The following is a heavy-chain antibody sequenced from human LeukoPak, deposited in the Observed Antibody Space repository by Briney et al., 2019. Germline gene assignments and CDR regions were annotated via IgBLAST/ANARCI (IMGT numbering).Heavy chain of an antibody. D-gene: IGHD2-2*01. J-gene: IGHJ3*01. CDR3: ARHVSSSRVAYDV. CDR2: RNPADSDT. Sequence: GESLKISCKGSGYTFTSYWIGWVRQMPGKGLEWMGLRNPADSDTRYSPSFQGQVTISVDKSISTAYLEWSSLKASDTAMYYCARHVSSSRVAYDVWGQGTMVTVSS. V-gene: IGHV5-51*01. CDR1: GYTFTSYW.